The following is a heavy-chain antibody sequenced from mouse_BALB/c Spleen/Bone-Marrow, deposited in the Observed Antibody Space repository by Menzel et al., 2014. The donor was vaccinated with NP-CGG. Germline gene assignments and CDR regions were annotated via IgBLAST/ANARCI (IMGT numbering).Heavy chain of an antibody. J-gene: IGHJ4*01. Sequence: QVQLQQSGAELAKPGASVKMSCKASGYTFTSYWMHWVKQRPGQGLEWIGNINPSTDYTEYNQKFKAKATLTADKSSSTAYMQLRSLTSEAAAFYYCATSPNPAMDYWGQGTSVTVSS. V-gene: IGHV1-7*01. CDR2: INPSTDYT. CDR3: ATSPNPAMDY. CDR1: GYTFTSYW.